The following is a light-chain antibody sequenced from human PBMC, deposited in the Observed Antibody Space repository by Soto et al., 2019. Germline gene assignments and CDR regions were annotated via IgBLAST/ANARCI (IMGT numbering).Light chain of an antibody. Sequence: EIVMTQSPATLSVSPGERATLSCRASQSVSSNLAWYQQKPGQAPRLLIYGASTRATGIPARFSGSGSGTEFTLTISILQSEDFAVYYCQQYNNRPLTVGGGTKVEIK. V-gene: IGKV3-15*01. CDR1: QSVSSN. J-gene: IGKJ4*01. CDR3: QQYNNRPLT. CDR2: GAS.